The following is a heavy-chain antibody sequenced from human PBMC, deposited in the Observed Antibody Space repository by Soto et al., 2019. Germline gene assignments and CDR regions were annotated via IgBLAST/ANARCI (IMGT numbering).Heavy chain of an antibody. D-gene: IGHD1-1*01. CDR2: IIPIFRTP. Sequence: QVRLVQSGAEVLKPGSSVKLSCKTSGDTFDTFAISWVRQAPGQGLEWMGGIIPIFRTPDYTQKFQGSVTITADVSTSTVYMELSSLSSEDTAVYYCARDKGRGQLGGNYYYALDVWGQGTTVTVSS. CDR3: ARDKGRGQLGGNYYYALDV. J-gene: IGHJ6*02. CDR1: GDTFDTFA. V-gene: IGHV1-69*12.